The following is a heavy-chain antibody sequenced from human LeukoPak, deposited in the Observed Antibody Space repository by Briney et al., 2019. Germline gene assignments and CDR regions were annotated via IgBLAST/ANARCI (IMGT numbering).Heavy chain of an antibody. J-gene: IGHJ6*03. CDR3: ARAGYCSSTSCYGVYYYYMDV. V-gene: IGHV3-30*01. Sequence: GRSLRLSCAASGFTFSSYAMHWVRQAPGKGLEWVAVISYDGSNKYYADSVKGRFTISRDNSKNTLYLQMNSLRAEDTAVYYCARAGYCSSTSCYGVYYYYMDVWAKGPRSPSP. D-gene: IGHD2-2*01. CDR2: ISYDGSNK. CDR1: GFTFSSYA.